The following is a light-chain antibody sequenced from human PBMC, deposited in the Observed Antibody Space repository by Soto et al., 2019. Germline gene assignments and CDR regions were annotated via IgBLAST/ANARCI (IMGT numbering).Light chain of an antibody. V-gene: IGKV2-28*01. J-gene: IGKJ2*02. Sequence: EIVMTQAPLSLPVTPGESASISCRSSQSLLRSNGYNYLDWYLQKTGQSPQILIDLGFNRPSGVHDGFTGSVSGTAFTVESSRVEAAEVCYYYYIQRLLPPCTFDERTNL. CDR1: QSLLRSNGYNY. CDR3: IQRLLPPCT. CDR2: LGF.